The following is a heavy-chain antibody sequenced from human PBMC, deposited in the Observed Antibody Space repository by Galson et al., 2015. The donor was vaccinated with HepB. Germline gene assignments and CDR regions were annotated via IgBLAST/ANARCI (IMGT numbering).Heavy chain of an antibody. CDR1: GFTFSSYA. D-gene: IGHD7-27*01. V-gene: IGHV3-23*01. CDR2: ISGSGGST. Sequence: SLRLSCAASGFTFSSYAMSWVRQAPGKGLEWVSAISGSGGSTYYADSVKGRFTISRDNSKNTLYLQMSSLRAEDTAVYYCAKAPAGDFWYFDLWGRGTLVTVSS. CDR3: AKAPAGDFWYFDL. J-gene: IGHJ2*01.